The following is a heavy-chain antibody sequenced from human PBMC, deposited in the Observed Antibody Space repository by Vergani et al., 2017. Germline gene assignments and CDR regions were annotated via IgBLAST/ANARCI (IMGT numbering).Heavy chain of an antibody. V-gene: IGHV4-39*07. Sequence: QLQLQESGPGLVKPSETLSLTCTVSGGSISSSCYYWGWLRQPPGKGLEWIGSIYYSGSTYYNPSLKSRVTISVDTSKNQFSLKLSSVTAADTAVYYCASYYYGSGSDAFDIWGQGTMVTVSS. CDR2: IYYSGST. CDR3: ASYYYGSGSDAFDI. J-gene: IGHJ3*02. D-gene: IGHD3-10*01. CDR1: GGSISSSCYY.